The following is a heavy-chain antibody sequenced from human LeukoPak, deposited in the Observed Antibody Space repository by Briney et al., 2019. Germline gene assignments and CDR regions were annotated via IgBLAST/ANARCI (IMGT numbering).Heavy chain of an antibody. J-gene: IGHJ6*02. V-gene: IGHV6-1*01. CDR1: GDSVSSNSAA. CDR2: TYYRSKWYN. Sequence: SQTLSLTCAISGDSVSSNSAAWNWIRQSPSRGLEWLGRTYYRSKWYNDYAVSVKSRITINPDTSKNQFSLQLNSVTPEDTAVYYCARVPYGYGQRGYYYYGMDVWGQGTTVTVSS. CDR3: ARVPYGYGQRGYYYYGMDV. D-gene: IGHD5-18*01.